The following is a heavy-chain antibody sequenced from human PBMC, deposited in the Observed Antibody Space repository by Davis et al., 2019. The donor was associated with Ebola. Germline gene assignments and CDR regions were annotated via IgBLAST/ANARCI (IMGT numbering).Heavy chain of an antibody. J-gene: IGHJ6*02. D-gene: IGHD2-2*01. CDR2: INSDGSTT. CDR3: AKDYGVVLVPAGGEHYYYGMDV. Sequence: GESLKISCAASGFTFSNYAMTWVRQAPGKGLVWVSRINSDGSTTTYADSVKGRFTISRDNSKNTLYLQMNSLRAEDTAVYYCAKDYGVVLVPAGGEHYYYGMDVWGQGTTVTVSS. CDR1: GFTFSNYA. V-gene: IGHV3-74*01.